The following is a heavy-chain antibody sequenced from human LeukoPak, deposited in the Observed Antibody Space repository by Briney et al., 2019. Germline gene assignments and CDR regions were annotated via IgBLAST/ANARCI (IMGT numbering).Heavy chain of an antibody. V-gene: IGHV3-7*03. CDR2: MNIDGSEK. CDR1: GFTFSNYW. D-gene: IGHD6-19*01. Sequence: GGPLRLSCAASGFTFSNYWMGWVRQAPGKRPEWVANMNIDGSEKYYADSVKGRFSISRGNARNTLYLQMNSLRAEDTAVYYCAKDYTSRSGWYPFDYWGQGTLVTVSS. CDR3: AKDYTSRSGWYPFDY. J-gene: IGHJ4*02.